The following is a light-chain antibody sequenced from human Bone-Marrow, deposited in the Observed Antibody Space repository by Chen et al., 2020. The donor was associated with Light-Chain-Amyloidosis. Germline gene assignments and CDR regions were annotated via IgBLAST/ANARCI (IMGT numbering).Light chain of an antibody. Sequence: NFMLTQPHSVSESPGKTVIISCTRSSGSIATNYVQWYQQRPGSSPTTVIYEDYQRPSGVPDRFAGSIDRSSNSASLSISGVKTEDEADYYCQSYQGSRQWVFGGGTKLTV. V-gene: IGLV6-57*01. CDR1: SGSIATNY. J-gene: IGLJ3*02. CDR2: EDY. CDR3: QSYQGSRQWV.